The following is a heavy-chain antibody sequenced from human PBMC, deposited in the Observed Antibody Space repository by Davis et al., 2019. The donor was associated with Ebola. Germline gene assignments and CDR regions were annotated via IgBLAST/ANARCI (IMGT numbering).Heavy chain of an antibody. CDR2: INHSGST. J-gene: IGHJ6*02. CDR3: ARFNVVVVAASYYYGMDV. Sequence: PSETLSLTCAVYGGSFSGYYWSWIRQPPGKGLEWIGEINHSGSTNYNPSLKSRVTISVDTSKNQFSLKLSSVTAADTAVYYCARFNVVVVAASYYYGMDVWGQGTTVTVSS. V-gene: IGHV4-34*01. CDR1: GGSFSGYY. D-gene: IGHD2-15*01.